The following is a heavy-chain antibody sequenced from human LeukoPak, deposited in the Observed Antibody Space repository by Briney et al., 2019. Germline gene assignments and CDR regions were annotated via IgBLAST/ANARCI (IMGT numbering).Heavy chain of an antibody. V-gene: IGHV1-2*02. CDR1: GYTFTSYG. CDR3: ARGTYDFWSGYPKRYYYYYYMDV. D-gene: IGHD3-3*01. J-gene: IGHJ6*03. CDR2: INPNSGGT. Sequence: ASVKVSCKASGYTFTSYGISWVRQAPGQGLEWMGWINPNSGGTNYAQKFQGRVTMTRDTSISTAYMELSRLRSDDTAVYYCARGTYDFWSGYPKRYYYYYYMDVWGKGTTVTVSS.